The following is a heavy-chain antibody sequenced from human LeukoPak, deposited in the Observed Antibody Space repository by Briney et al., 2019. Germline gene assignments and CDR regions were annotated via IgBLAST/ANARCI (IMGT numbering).Heavy chain of an antibody. CDR1: GGTFSSYA. CDR3: ARDRLSQKGFEP. CDR2: IIPIFGTA. V-gene: IGHV1-69*01. J-gene: IGHJ5*02. Sequence: GSSVKVSCKASGGTFSSYAISWVRQAPGQGLEWMGGIIPIFGTANYAQKFQGRVTITADESTSTAYMELSSLRSEDTAVYYCARDRLSQKGFEPWGQGTLVTVSS.